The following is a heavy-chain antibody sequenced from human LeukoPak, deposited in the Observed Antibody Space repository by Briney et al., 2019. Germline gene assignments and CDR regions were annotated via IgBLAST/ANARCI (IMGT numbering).Heavy chain of an antibody. V-gene: IGHV4-4*02. CDR2: VHLDGRT. Sequence: GSLRLSCGVSGGSVTSTNWWTWVRQPPGKGLEWIGEVHLDGRTNYNPSLESRLTISVDLSENHISLKLTSVTAADTAVYYCARGRRGDIAAAGLRGFYFDYWGQGTLVTVSS. D-gene: IGHD6-13*01. J-gene: IGHJ4*02. CDR3: ARGRRGDIAAAGLRGFYFDY. CDR1: GGSVTSTNW.